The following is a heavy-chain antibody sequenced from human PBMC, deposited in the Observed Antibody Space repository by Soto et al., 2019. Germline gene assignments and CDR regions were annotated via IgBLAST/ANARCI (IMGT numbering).Heavy chain of an antibody. Sequence: SETLSLTCTVSGGSISSGDYYWSWIRQPPGKGLEWIGYIYYSGSTYYNPSLKSRVTISVDTSKNQFSLKLSSVTAADTAVYYCARDLRGSGGDPLDWFDPWGQGTLVTVSS. CDR1: GGSISSGDYY. J-gene: IGHJ5*02. D-gene: IGHD2-21*02. CDR2: IYYSGST. V-gene: IGHV4-30-4*01. CDR3: ARDLRGSGGDPLDWFDP.